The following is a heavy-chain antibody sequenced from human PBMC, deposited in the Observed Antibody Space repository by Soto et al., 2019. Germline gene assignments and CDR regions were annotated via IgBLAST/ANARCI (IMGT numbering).Heavy chain of an antibody. CDR1: GFTFSSYA. Sequence: PGGSLRLSCAASGFTFSSYAMSWVRQAPGKGLEWVSAISGSGGSTYYADSVKGRFTISRDNSKNTLYLQMNSLRAEDTAVYYCAKILYDSSGYYYAFDYWGQGTLVTAPQ. D-gene: IGHD3-22*01. V-gene: IGHV3-23*01. CDR2: ISGSGGST. CDR3: AKILYDSSGYYYAFDY. J-gene: IGHJ4*02.